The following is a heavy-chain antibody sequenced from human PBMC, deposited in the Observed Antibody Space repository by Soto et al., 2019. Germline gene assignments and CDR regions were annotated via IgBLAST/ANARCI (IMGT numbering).Heavy chain of an antibody. CDR2: ISYDGSNK. CDR1: GYTFRSYA. D-gene: IGHD6-6*01. V-gene: IGHV3-30-3*01. J-gene: IGHJ6*02. Sequence: PGGSLRLSCAASGYTFRSYAMHWVRQAPGKGLEWVAVISYDGSNKYYADSVKGRFTISRDNSKNTLYLQMNSLRVEDTAVYYFAKDLLEYSSWVINYYGMDVWGQGTTVTVSS. CDR3: AKDLLEYSSWVINYYGMDV.